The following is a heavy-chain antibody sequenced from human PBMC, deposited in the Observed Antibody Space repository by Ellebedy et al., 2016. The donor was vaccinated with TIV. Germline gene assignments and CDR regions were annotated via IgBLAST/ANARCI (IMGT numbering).Heavy chain of an antibody. J-gene: IGHJ3*02. CDR3: AKSHDNSGYYYVGAFDI. Sequence: GGSLRLSCAASGFTFSSYAMSWVRQAPGKELEWVSVISGSGGSTYYADSVKGRFTISRDNSKNTLYLQMNSLRAEDTAVYYCAKSHDNSGYYYVGAFDIWGQGTMVTISS. D-gene: IGHD3-22*01. V-gene: IGHV3-23*01. CDR1: GFTFSSYA. CDR2: ISGSGGST.